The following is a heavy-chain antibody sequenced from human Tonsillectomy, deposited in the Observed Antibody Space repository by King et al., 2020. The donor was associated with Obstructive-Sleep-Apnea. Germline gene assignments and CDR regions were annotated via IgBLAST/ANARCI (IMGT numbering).Heavy chain of an antibody. CDR3: AALDEWFDP. CDR1: GGSISSSSYY. J-gene: IGHJ5*02. Sequence: QLQESCPGLVKPSETLSLTCTVSGGSISSSSYYWGWIRQPPRKGLGWIGSIYYSGSAYYTPCLKSRDTISVYTSKNQFSLKLSSVTAADSAVYYCAALDEWFDPWGQGTLVTVSS. D-gene: IGHD3/OR15-3a*01. CDR2: IYYSGSA. V-gene: IGHV4-39*07.